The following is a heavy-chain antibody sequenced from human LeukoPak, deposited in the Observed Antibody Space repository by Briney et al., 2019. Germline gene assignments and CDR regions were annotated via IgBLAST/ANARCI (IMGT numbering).Heavy chain of an antibody. CDR1: GFTFSSYA. CDR3: AKHRAAYIVGATGDY. J-gene: IGHJ4*02. Sequence: GGSLRLSCAASGFTFSSYAMSWVRQAPGKGLEWVSAISGSGGSTYYADSVKGRFTTSRDNSKNTLYLQMNSLRAEDTAVYYCAKHRAAYIVGATGDYWGQGTLVTVSS. CDR2: ISGSGGST. V-gene: IGHV3-23*01. D-gene: IGHD1-26*01.